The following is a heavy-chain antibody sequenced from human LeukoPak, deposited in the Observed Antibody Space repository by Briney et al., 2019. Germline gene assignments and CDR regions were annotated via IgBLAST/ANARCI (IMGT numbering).Heavy chain of an antibody. Sequence: ASVKVSCKASGYTFTSYGISWVRQAPGQGLEWMGWISAYNGNTNYAQKLQGRVTMTTDTSTSTAYMELRSLRSDDTAVYYCARSPLIPGGVIALDYWGQGTLVTVSS. V-gene: IGHV1-18*01. CDR1: GYTFTSYG. CDR3: ARSPLIPGGVIALDY. J-gene: IGHJ4*02. D-gene: IGHD3-16*02. CDR2: ISAYNGNT.